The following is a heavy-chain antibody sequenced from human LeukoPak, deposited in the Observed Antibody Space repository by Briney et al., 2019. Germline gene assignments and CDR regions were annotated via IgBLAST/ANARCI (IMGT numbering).Heavy chain of an antibody. CDR2: IYFGDSDT. Sequence: GESLKISCKASGNNYWIAWVRQMPGKGLEWLGIIYFGDSDTRYSPSVQGRLTISVDKSISTAYLQLSSLKASDTAIYFCGRHFYGLDYWGQGTLVTVSS. V-gene: IGHV5-51*01. D-gene: IGHD2/OR15-2a*01. CDR1: GNNYW. J-gene: IGHJ4*02. CDR3: GRHFYGLDY.